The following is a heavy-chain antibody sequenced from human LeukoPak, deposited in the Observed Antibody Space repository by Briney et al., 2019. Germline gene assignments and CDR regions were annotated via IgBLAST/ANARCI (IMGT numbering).Heavy chain of an antibody. CDR1: GGSLSDYY. CDR2: IYTSGST. CDR3: ARARCSTTACYLGFDS. Sequence: SETLSLTCTVSGGSLSDYYWTWIRQPAGKGLEWIGRIYTSGSTIYNPSLRSRLTMSVDTSKNQFSLNLRPVTAADTAFYYCARARCSTTACYLGFDSWGQGTLVTVTS. V-gene: IGHV4-4*07. D-gene: IGHD2-2*01. J-gene: IGHJ4*02.